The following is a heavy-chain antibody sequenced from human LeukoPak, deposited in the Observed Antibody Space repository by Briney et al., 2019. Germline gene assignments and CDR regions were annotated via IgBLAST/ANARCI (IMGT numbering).Heavy chain of an antibody. V-gene: IGHV3-23*01. D-gene: IGHD3-22*01. Sequence: PGGSLRLSCQASGFTFYMYAMSWVRQAPGKGLGWVASMCGTGGCTFYPDSVKGRFTISRDNSKNVLYLRMNSLTAEDTAIYYCAKDRPNFHENSGHYYRRDGDSWGQGTLVTVSS. CDR3: AKDRPNFHENSGHYYRRDGDS. CDR1: GFTFYMYA. CDR2: MCGTGGCT. J-gene: IGHJ5*01.